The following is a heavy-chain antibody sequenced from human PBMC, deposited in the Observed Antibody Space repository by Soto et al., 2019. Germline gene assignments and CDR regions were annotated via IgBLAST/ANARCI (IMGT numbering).Heavy chain of an antibody. CDR3: AKAPGIAVAGAPIYFDY. V-gene: IGHV3-9*01. D-gene: IGHD6-19*01. Sequence: VQLVESGGGLVQPGRSLRLSCAASGFTFDDYAMHWVRQAPGKGLEWVSGISWNSGSIGYADSVKGRFTISRDNAKNSLYLQMNSLRAEDTALYYCAKAPGIAVAGAPIYFDYWGQGTLVTVSS. J-gene: IGHJ4*02. CDR1: GFTFDDYA. CDR2: ISWNSGSI.